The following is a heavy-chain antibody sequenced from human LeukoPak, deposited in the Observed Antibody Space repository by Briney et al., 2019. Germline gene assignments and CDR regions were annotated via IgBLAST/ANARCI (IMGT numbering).Heavy chain of an antibody. J-gene: IGHJ5*02. Sequence: KTSETLSLTCTVSGGSISTYYWSWIRQPAGKGLEWVGRIYTSGTTNYNPSLESRVTMSVDTSKNQLSLKLNSVTAADTAVYYCARESHYDFWFDPWGQGTLVTVSS. CDR1: GGSISTYY. CDR2: IYTSGTT. D-gene: IGHD3-3*01. V-gene: IGHV4-4*07. CDR3: ARESHYDFWFDP.